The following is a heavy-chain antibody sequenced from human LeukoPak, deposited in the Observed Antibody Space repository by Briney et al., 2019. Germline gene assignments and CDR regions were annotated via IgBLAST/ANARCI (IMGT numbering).Heavy chain of an antibody. CDR3: AKDPPLDYYDSGGYPDY. CDR1: VYTLSLYA. V-gene: IGHV3-23*01. J-gene: IGHJ4*02. Sequence: GGPLRLSCAASVYTLSLYAMRCVPQATGGAREGVSAISGSGGSTYYADSEKGRFTISRDNSKNTLYLQMNSLRAEDTAVYYCAKDPPLDYYDSGGYPDYWGQGTLVTVPS. D-gene: IGHD3-22*01. CDR2: ISGSGGST.